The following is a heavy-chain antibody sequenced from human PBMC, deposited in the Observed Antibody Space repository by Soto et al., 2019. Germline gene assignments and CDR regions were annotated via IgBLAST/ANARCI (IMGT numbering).Heavy chain of an antibody. D-gene: IGHD3-16*01. J-gene: IGHJ5*02. CDR3: ARDKATVGGYNLYDP. CDR2: IYHSGST. V-gene: IGHV4-4*02. Sequence: TLSLTCTVSGGSIRSSHWWSWVRQPPGKGLERIGEIYHSGSTNLDPSFKSRVTLSVDKSKNQFSLKLTSVTAADTAVYYCARDKATVGGYNLYDPWGQGILVTVSS. CDR1: GGSIRSSHW.